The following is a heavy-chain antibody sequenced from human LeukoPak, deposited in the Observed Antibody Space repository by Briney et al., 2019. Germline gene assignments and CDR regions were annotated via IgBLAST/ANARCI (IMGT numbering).Heavy chain of an antibody. D-gene: IGHD3-16*01. CDR3: ARGIRGKGDPDAFDI. CDR1: GFTFSSYS. CDR2: ISSSSSYI. V-gene: IGHV3-21*06. Sequence: GGSLRLSCAVSGFTFSSYSMSWVRQAPGKGLEWVSSISSSSSYIYYADSVKGRFTIPRDNAKNSLYLQMNSLRVEDTAVYYCARGIRGKGDPDAFDIWGQGTMVTVSS. J-gene: IGHJ3*02.